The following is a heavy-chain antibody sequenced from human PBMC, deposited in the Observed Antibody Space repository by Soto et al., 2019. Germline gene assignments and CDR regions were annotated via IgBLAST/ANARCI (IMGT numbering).Heavy chain of an antibody. D-gene: IGHD6-19*01. CDR3: ARHSYSSGWPRRVWWFDP. V-gene: IGHV4-39*01. J-gene: IGHJ5*02. CDR2: IYYSGST. Sequence: QLQLQESGPGLVKPSETLSLTCTVSGGSISSSSYYWGWIRQPPGKGLEWIGSIYYSGSTYYNPSLKSRVTISVDTSKNQFSLKLSSVTAADTAVYYCARHSYSSGWPRRVWWFDPWGQGTLVTVSS. CDR1: GGSISSSSYY.